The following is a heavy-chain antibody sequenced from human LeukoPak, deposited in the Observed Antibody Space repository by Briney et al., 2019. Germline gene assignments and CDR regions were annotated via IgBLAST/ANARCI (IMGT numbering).Heavy chain of an antibody. CDR3: ARDTAAGPPSFDS. CDR1: GFTFSSYA. D-gene: IGHD6-13*01. J-gene: IGHJ4*02. CDR2: ISYDGSNK. Sequence: GGSLRLSCAASGFTFSSYAMHWVRQAPGKGLEWVAVISYDGSNKYYPDSVKGRFTISRDNSKNTLYLQMTSLRAEDPAVYYCARDTAAGPPSFDSWGQGTLVTVSS. V-gene: IGHV3-30-3*01.